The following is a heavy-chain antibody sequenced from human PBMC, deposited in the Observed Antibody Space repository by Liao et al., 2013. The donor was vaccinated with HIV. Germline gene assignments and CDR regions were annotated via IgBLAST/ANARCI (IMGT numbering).Heavy chain of an antibody. V-gene: IGHV4-39*07. J-gene: IGHJ4*02. Sequence: QLQLQESGPGLVKPSETLSLTCNVSGGSISSGSFYWGWIRQPPGKGLEWIGGVYYTGSTYLNPSLEGRVSLSIDTSQNRFSLTLTSVTAADTAVYYCARHIASPGLSQYYFDYWGQGTLVTVSS. D-gene: IGHD6-13*01. CDR1: GGSISSGSFY. CDR3: ARHIASPGLSQYYFDY. CDR2: VYYTGST.